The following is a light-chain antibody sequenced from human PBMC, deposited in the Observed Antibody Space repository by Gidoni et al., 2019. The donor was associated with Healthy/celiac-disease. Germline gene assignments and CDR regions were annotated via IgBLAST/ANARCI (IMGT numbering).Light chain of an antibody. CDR1: QSISSY. Sequence: DIHMTQSPSSLSASVGDRVTITCRASQSISSYLNWYQQKPGKAPKLLIYAASSLQSGVPSRFSGSGSGTDFTLTISSLQPEDFATYYCQQSYSTPPEWTFGQGTKVEIK. CDR2: AAS. V-gene: IGKV1-39*01. CDR3: QQSYSTPPEWT. J-gene: IGKJ1*01.